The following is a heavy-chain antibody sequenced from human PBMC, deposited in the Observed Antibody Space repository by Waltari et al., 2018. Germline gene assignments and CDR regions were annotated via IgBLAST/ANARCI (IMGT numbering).Heavy chain of an antibody. CDR1: GFIFSSYE. CDR2: ISSSGSTI. CDR3: ARVSSYGPFDY. J-gene: IGHJ4*02. V-gene: IGHV3-48*03. Sequence: EVQLVESGGGLVQPGGSLRLSCPASGFIFSSYEMNWVRQAPGKGLEWVSYISSSGSTIYYADSVKGRFTISRDNAKNSLYLQMNSLRAEDTAVYYCARVSSYGPFDYWGQGTLVTVSS. D-gene: IGHD5-18*01.